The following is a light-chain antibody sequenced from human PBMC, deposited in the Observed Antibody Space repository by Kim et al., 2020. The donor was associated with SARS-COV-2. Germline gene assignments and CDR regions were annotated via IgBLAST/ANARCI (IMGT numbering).Light chain of an antibody. J-gene: IGKJ1*01. Sequence: SPEYRAHPACRASHSVGSTSVGWYQQKPGRAPILLIYVASSRATGIPDRFSGSGSETDFTLTISRLEPEDFAVYYCQQYGSSPRTFGQGTKVDIK. CDR2: VAS. CDR1: HSVGSTS. CDR3: QQYGSSPRT. V-gene: IGKV3-20*01.